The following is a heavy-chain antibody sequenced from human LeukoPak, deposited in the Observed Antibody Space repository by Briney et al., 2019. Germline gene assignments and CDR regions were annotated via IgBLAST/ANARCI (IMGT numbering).Heavy chain of an antibody. D-gene: IGHD6-19*01. CDR2: ISDDGSNK. CDR3: AKDRYSSGWYSDFDY. J-gene: IGHJ4*02. Sequence: PGGSLRLSCAASGFTFNSYAMSWVRQAPGKGLEWVAVISDDGSNKYYGDSVKGRFTISRDNSKNTVYLQMNSLRAEDMAVYYCAKDRYSSGWYSDFDYWGQGTLVTVSS. V-gene: IGHV3-30*18. CDR1: GFTFNSYA.